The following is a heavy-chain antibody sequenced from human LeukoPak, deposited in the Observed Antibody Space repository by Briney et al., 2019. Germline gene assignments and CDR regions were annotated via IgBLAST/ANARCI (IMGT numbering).Heavy chain of an antibody. Sequence: GGSLRLSCVASGFPFSSYWMTWVRQAPGKGLEWVANIKQDGSKKSYVDSVKGRFTISRDNAKNSLYLQMNSLRPEDTAVYYCAKDLGVGAYLLFDYITSGLDSWGQGTLVTVSS. V-gene: IGHV3-7*01. CDR2: IKQDGSKK. D-gene: IGHD2/OR15-2a*01. CDR3: AKDLGVGAYLLFDYITSGLDS. J-gene: IGHJ4*02. CDR1: GFPFSSYW.